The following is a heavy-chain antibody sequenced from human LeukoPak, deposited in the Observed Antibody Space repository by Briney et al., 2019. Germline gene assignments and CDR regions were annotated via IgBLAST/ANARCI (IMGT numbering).Heavy chain of an antibody. CDR1: GFTFSSYA. Sequence: GGSLRLSCAASGFTFSSYAMSWVRQAPGEGLEWVSAISGSGGSTYYADSVTGRFTISRDNSKNTLYLQMNSLRAEDTAVYYCAKLYYDFWSGYPYYFDYWGQGALVTVSS. J-gene: IGHJ4*02. D-gene: IGHD3-3*01. CDR2: ISGSGGST. V-gene: IGHV3-23*01. CDR3: AKLYYDFWSGYPYYFDY.